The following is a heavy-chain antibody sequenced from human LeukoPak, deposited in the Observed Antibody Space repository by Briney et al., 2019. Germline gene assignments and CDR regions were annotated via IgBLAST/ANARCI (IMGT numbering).Heavy chain of an antibody. CDR2: IYYSGST. D-gene: IGHD1-26*01. Sequence: PSETLSLTCTVSGGSISSGGYYWSWIRQHPGRGLEWFGYIYYSGSTYYNPSLKSRVTISVDTSKNQFSLKLSSVTAADTAVYYCARGRPVVEATPTFDYWGQGTLVTVSS. V-gene: IGHV4-31*03. J-gene: IGHJ4*02. CDR3: ARGRPVVEATPTFDY. CDR1: GGSISSGGYY.